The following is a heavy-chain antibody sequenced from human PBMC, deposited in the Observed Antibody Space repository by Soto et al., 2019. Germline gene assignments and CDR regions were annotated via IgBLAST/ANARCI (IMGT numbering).Heavy chain of an antibody. D-gene: IGHD3-10*01. J-gene: IGHJ6*02. CDR3: ARNQLRQFYYGMDV. CDR2: IYPGDSDT. CDR1: GYSFDNYW. Sequence: GESLKISCKGFGYSFDNYWIGWVRQVPGKGLEWMGVIYPGDSDTRYSPSFQGQVTISADKFISTAYLQWRSLEASDTAMYYCARNQLRQFYYGMDVWGQGTTVTVSS. V-gene: IGHV5-51*01.